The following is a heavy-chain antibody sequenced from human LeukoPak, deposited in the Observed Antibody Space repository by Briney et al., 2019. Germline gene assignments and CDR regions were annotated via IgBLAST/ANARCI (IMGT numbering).Heavy chain of an antibody. V-gene: IGHV3-15*01. CDR3: TRYYYDSSGCYPLGYYGMDV. CDR1: GFTFSNAW. J-gene: IGHJ6*02. Sequence: GGSLRLSCAASGFTFSNAWMSWVRQAPGKGLEWVGRIKSKTDGGTTDYAAPVKGRFTISRDDSKNTLYLQMNSLKTEDTAVYYCTRYYYDSSGCYPLGYYGMDVWGQGTTVTVSS. D-gene: IGHD3-22*01. CDR2: IKSKTDGGTT.